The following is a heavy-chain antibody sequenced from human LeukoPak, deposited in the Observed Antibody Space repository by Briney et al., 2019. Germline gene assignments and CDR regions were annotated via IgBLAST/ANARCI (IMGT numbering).Heavy chain of an antibody. J-gene: IGHJ4*02. CDR1: GGSLSSSY. D-gene: IGHD3-16*01. V-gene: IGHV4-59*08. CDR2: IHYSRGT. Sequence: PSVTLSLTCTLSGGSLSSSYCNWIRQPPGKGLEWIGYIHYSRGTNYNPSLKSRVTMSVDTSKSQCSLKLSSVTAADTAVYFCVTGGGWLPDYWGQGTLVTVSS. CDR3: VTGGGWLPDY.